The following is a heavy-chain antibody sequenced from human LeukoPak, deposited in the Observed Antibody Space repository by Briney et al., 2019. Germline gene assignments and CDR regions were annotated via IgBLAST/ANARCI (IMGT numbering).Heavy chain of an antibody. Sequence: PGGSLTLSCAASGFTFSNHGMHWVRQAPSKGLEWVALIWYDGSNKEYAESVKGRFTISRDNSKNTLYLQMNSLRDEDTAAYYCARDQGTSTTAPKRKGRFDPWGQGSLLTVSS. V-gene: IGHV3-33*01. CDR3: ARDQGTSTTAPKRKGRFDP. D-gene: IGHD1-1*01. CDR1: GFTFSNHG. J-gene: IGHJ5*02. CDR2: IWYDGSNK.